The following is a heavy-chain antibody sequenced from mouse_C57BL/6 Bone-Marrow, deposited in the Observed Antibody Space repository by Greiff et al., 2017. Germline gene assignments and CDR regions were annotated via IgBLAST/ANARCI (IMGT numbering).Heavy chain of an antibody. D-gene: IGHD2-14*01. CDR2: IYPGSGST. V-gene: IGHV1-55*01. CDR1: VYTFPSYW. CDR3: ARTGYYQYDVDF. J-gene: IGHJ4*01. Sequence: HVQLQQSGAELVKPGASVKISCKASVYTFPSYWITWVKQRPGQGLEWLVSIYPGSGSTNYNEKFKSKATLTVDTSSSQAYMQLSSLTSDDSAVYYCARTGYYQYDVDFWGQGNSLTVSA.